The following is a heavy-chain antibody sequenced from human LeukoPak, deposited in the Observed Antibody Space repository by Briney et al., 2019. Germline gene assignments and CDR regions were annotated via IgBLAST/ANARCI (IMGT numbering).Heavy chain of an antibody. V-gene: IGHV1-69*05. CDR1: GGTFSSYA. J-gene: IGHJ4*02. CDR3: ASASIAARPGPLFDY. D-gene: IGHD6-6*01. Sequence: SVKVSCKASGGTFSSYAISWLRQAPGQGLEWMGRIIPIFGTANYAQKFQGRVTITTDESTSTAYMELSSLRSEDTAVYYCASASIAARPGPLFDYWGQGTLVTVSS. CDR2: IIPIFGTA.